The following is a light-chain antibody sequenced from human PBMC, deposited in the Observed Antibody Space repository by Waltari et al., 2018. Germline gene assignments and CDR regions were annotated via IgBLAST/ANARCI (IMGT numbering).Light chain of an antibody. CDR3: QQANDFPPT. J-gene: IGKJ1*01. CDR1: QGIENW. Sequence: DIQMTQSPSSVSASVGDRVTITFRASQGIENWLAWYQRKPGKAPKLLMYDASSLQSGVPSRFSGSGSGTDFTLTISSLQPEDFATYFCQQANDFPPTFGQGTEVEVK. V-gene: IGKV1-12*01. CDR2: DAS.